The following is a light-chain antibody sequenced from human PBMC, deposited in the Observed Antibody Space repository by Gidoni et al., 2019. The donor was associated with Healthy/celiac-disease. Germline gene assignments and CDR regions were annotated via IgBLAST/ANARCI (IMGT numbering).Light chain of an antibody. CDR1: QGISSY. J-gene: IGKJ4*01. Sequence: DIQLTQSPSFLSASVGDRVTTTCRASQGISSYLAWYQQKPGKAPKLLIYAASTLQSGVPSRFNGSGSGTEFTLTISSLQPEDFATYYCQQLNSYPLTFGGGTKVEIK. V-gene: IGKV1-9*01. CDR2: AAS. CDR3: QQLNSYPLT.